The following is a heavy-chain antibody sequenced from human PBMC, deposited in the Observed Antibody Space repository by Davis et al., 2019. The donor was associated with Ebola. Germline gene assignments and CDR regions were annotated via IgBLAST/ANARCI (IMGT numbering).Heavy chain of an antibody. J-gene: IGHJ6*02. CDR2: IKQDGSEK. D-gene: IGHD4-17*01. Sequence: GGSLRLSCAASGFTFSSYWMSWVRQAPGKGLEWVANIKQDGSEKYYVDSVKGRFTISRDNAKNSLYLQMNSLRAEDTAVYYCARGRGYGDYYYYYGMDVWGQGTTVTASS. V-gene: IGHV3-7*03. CDR1: GFTFSSYW. CDR3: ARGRGYGDYYYYYGMDV.